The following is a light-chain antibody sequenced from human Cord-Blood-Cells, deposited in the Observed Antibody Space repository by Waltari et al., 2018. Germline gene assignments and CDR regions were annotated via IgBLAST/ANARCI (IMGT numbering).Light chain of an antibody. CDR1: SSDVGVYNY. CDR3: SSYKSSSTL. V-gene: IGLV2-14*01. J-gene: IGLJ2*01. Sequence: QSALTPPASVSGSPGQSITISCTGTSSDVGVYNYVSWYQQHPGKAPKLMIYDVSNRPAGVSNRFSGYKSGNPASLTISGLQAEDEADYYGSSYKSSSTLFGGGTKLTVL. CDR2: DVS.